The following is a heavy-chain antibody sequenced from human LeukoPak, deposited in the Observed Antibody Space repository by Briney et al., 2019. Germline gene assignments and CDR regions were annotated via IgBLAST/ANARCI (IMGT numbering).Heavy chain of an antibody. CDR2: ISGSGGST. Sequence: PGGSLRPSCAASGFTFSSYAMTWVRQAPGKGLEWVSAISGSGGSTYYADSVKGRFTISRDNSKNTLYLQMNSLRAEDTAVYYCAHPTEYSSSWYGNWFDPWGQGTLVTVSS. J-gene: IGHJ5*02. CDR3: AHPTEYSSSWYGNWFDP. V-gene: IGHV3-23*01. D-gene: IGHD6-13*01. CDR1: GFTFSSYA.